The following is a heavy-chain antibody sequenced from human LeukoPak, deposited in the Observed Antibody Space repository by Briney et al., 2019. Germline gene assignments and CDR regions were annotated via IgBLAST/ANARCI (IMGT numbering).Heavy chain of an antibody. Sequence: SEILSLTCTVSGGSISSHYWSWIRQPPGKGLEWIGYIYYSGSTNYNPSLKSRVTISVDTSKNQFSLKLSSVTAADTAVYYCARGGWSLDYWGQGTLVTVSS. J-gene: IGHJ4*02. V-gene: IGHV4-59*11. CDR2: IYYSGST. CDR1: GGSISSHY. D-gene: IGHD2-15*01. CDR3: ARGGWSLDY.